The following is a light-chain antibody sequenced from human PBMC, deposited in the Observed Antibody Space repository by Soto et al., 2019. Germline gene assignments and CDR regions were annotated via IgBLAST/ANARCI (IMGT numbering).Light chain of an antibody. V-gene: IGLV2-14*01. CDR3: SSYTSSSTPFV. CDR2: EVS. CDR1: SSDFGGYNY. J-gene: IGLJ1*01. Sequence: QSVLTQPASVSASPGQSITISCTGTSSDFGGYNYVSWYQQHPGKAPKLMIYEVSNRPSGVSNRFSGSKSDNTASLTISGLQAEDEADYYCSSYTSSSTPFVFGTGTKVTVL.